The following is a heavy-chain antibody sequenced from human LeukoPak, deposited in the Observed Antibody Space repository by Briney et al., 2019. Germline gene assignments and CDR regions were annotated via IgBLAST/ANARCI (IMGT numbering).Heavy chain of an antibody. Sequence: GGFLRLSCAASEFTFSSYRMKWDRQAPGKGLEWVSYISSSGSTIYYADSVKGRFTISRDNAKNSLYLQMNSLRAEDTAVYYCAELGITMIGGVWGKGTTVTIS. CDR1: EFTFSSYR. CDR3: AELGITMIGGV. D-gene: IGHD3-10*02. CDR2: ISSSGSTI. J-gene: IGHJ6*03. V-gene: IGHV3-48*04.